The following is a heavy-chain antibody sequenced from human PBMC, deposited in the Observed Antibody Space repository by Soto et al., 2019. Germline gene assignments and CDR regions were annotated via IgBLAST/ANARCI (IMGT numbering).Heavy chain of an antibody. J-gene: IGHJ4*02. V-gene: IGHV3-33*01. Sequence: QVSLVESGGGVVQPGRSLRLSCAASGFTFSAYDMHWVRQAPGKGLEWVAVIGYNGNNQYYADSVKGRFTISRDNSNNTLYLQMSSLRAEDMAVYHCARALRRTGYSYDPLGYWGQGTLVTVSS. D-gene: IGHD5-18*01. CDR2: IGYNGNNQ. CDR1: GFTFSAYD. CDR3: ARALRRTGYSYDPLGY.